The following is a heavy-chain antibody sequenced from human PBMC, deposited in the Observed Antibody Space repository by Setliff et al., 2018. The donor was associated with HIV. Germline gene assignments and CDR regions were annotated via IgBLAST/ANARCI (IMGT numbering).Heavy chain of an antibody. CDR2: VKSDRDGGTV. J-gene: IGHJ4*02. Sequence: PGGSLRLSCAASGFTFNKAWMNWVRQAPGKALEWVGRVKSDRDGGTVDYAAPVKGRFTISIDDSRQTLYLQMNSLKTEDTAVYYCTTIQKLTTPVDYWGQGTLVTVSS. V-gene: IGHV3-15*07. D-gene: IGHD4-17*01. CDR3: TTIQKLTTPVDY. CDR1: GFTFNKAW.